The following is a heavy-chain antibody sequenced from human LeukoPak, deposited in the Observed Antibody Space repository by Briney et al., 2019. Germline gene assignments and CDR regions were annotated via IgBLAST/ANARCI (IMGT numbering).Heavy chain of an antibody. D-gene: IGHD6-19*01. Sequence: ASVTVSCKASGYTFTSYDINWVRQATGQGLEWMGWMNPNSGNTGYAQKFQGRVTMTRNTSISTAYMELSSLRSEDTAVYYCARWGWSERGYYYGMDVWGQGTTVTVSS. V-gene: IGHV1-8*01. CDR2: MNPNSGNT. CDR3: ARWGWSERGYYYGMDV. J-gene: IGHJ6*02. CDR1: GYTFTSYD.